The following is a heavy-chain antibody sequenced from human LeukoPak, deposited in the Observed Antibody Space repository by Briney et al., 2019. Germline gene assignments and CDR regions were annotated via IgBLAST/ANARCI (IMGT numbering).Heavy chain of an antibody. Sequence: SETLSLTCTVSGASIRRGDYDWGGIRQPPGKGLEWIGYIYDSGSTYYNPSLKSRITISVDTSENRFSLKLSSVTATDTAVYYCARDCSGGSCYGAFDIWGQGTMVTVSS. CDR2: IYDSGST. CDR1: GASIRRGDYD. V-gene: IGHV4-30-4*01. D-gene: IGHD2-15*01. J-gene: IGHJ3*02. CDR3: ARDCSGGSCYGAFDI.